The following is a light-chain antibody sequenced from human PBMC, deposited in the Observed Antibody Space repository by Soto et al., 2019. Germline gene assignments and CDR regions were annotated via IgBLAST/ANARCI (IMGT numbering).Light chain of an antibody. CDR1: QSISSW. Sequence: DIQMTQSPSTLSASVGDRVTITCRASQSISSWLAWYQQKPGKAPKLLIFDASSLESGTPSRFSGRRSETQFTLTINGLQPDDFATYYCQQYDNYKPLTFGGGTKVDI. V-gene: IGKV1-5*01. CDR2: DAS. J-gene: IGKJ4*01. CDR3: QQYDNYKPLT.